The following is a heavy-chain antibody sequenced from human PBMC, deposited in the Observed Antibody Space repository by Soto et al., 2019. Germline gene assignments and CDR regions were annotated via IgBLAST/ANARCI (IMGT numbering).Heavy chain of an antibody. J-gene: IGHJ5*02. V-gene: IGHV3-30-3*01. D-gene: IGHD6-13*01. CDR2: ISYDGSNK. CDR1: GFTFSSYA. Sequence: PXGSLRLSCAAAGFTFSSYAMHWVRQAPGKGLEWVAVISYDGSNKYYADSVKGRFTISRDNSKNTLYLQMNSLRAEDTAVYYCARSIAAAGYNWFDHWGQGTLVTVSS. CDR3: ARSIAAAGYNWFDH.